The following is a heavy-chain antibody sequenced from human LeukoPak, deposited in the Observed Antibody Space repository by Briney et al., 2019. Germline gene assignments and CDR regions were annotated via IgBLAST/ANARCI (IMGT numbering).Heavy chain of an antibody. V-gene: IGHV4-59*08. D-gene: IGHD3-22*01. CDR1: GGSLSSYY. CDR2: IYYSGST. Sequence: PPETLSLTCTVSGGSLSSYYWSWIRQPPGKGREGIGYIYYSGSTNYNPSLKSRVTISVDTSKNQCSLKLSSVTAGDTAVYYCARHWIDYYDSSGHFDYWGQGTLVTVSS. J-gene: IGHJ4*02. CDR3: ARHWIDYYDSSGHFDY.